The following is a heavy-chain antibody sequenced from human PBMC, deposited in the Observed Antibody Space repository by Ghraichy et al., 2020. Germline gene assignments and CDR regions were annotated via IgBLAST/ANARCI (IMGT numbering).Heavy chain of an antibody. CDR3: ARDDCSGGSCSNMGPDY. D-gene: IGHD2-15*01. J-gene: IGHJ4*02. CDR2: ISGSGSTM. V-gene: IGHV3-48*03. CDR1: GFAFSNYE. Sequence: GESLNISCAASGFAFSNYEMNWVRQAPGKGLEWVSYISGSGSTMYYAKSVKGRFTISRDNAKNSLYLQMNSLRAEDTAVYYCARDDCSGGSCSNMGPDYWGQGTLVTVSS.